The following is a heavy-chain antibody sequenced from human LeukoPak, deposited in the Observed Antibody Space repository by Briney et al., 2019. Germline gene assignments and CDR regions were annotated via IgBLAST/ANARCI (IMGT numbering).Heavy chain of an antibody. CDR3: ARYSGSYPFSLDY. Sequence: SETLSLTCTVSGGSISSGDYYWSWIRQPPGKGLEWIGYIYYSGSTNYNPSLKSRVTISVDTSKNQFSLKLSSVTAADTAVYYCARYSGSYPFSLDYWGQGTLVTVSS. CDR1: GGSISSGDYY. D-gene: IGHD1-26*01. J-gene: IGHJ4*02. V-gene: IGHV4-61*08. CDR2: IYYSGST.